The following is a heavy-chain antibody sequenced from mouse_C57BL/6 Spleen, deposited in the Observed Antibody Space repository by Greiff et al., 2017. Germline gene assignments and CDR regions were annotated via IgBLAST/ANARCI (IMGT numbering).Heavy chain of an antibody. J-gene: IGHJ2*01. Sequence: QVQLKQSGAELVRPGASVKLSCKASGYTFTDYYINWVKQRPGQGLEWIARIYPGSGNTYYNEKFKGKATLTAEKSSSTAYMQLSSLTSEDSAVYFCARKGTAQATPFDYWGQGTTLTVSS. D-gene: IGHD3-2*02. CDR2: IYPGSGNT. CDR3: ARKGTAQATPFDY. CDR1: GYTFTDYY. V-gene: IGHV1-76*01.